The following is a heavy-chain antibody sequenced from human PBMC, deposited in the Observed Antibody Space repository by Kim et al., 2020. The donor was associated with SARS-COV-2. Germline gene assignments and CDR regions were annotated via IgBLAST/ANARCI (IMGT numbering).Heavy chain of an antibody. D-gene: IGHD1-7*01. CDR2: IDPSDSYT. Sequence: GESLKISCKGSGYSFTSYWISWVRQMPGKGLEWMGSIDPSDSYTNYSPSFQGHVTISADKSISTAYLQWSSLKASDTAMYYCARHIPYNWNYVLYWGQGTLVTVSS. CDR3: ARHIPYNWNYVLY. J-gene: IGHJ4*02. V-gene: IGHV5-10-1*01. CDR1: GYSFTSYW.